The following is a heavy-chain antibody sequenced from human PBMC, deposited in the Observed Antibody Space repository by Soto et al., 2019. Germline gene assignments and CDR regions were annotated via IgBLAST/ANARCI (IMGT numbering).Heavy chain of an antibody. CDR3: AVTVTGSRSPLAR. V-gene: IGHV1-69*06. CDR1: GGTFSSNA. Sequence: QVQLVQSGAEVKKPGSSVKVSCKASGGTFSSNAISWVRQAPGQGLEWMGGIIPIYASPNYAQNFQGRVTVTADKATSTAYLELSRLKFADSAIYYCAVTVTGSRSPLARWGRGTLVIVSS. J-gene: IGHJ4*02. D-gene: IGHD3-9*01. CDR2: IIPIYASP.